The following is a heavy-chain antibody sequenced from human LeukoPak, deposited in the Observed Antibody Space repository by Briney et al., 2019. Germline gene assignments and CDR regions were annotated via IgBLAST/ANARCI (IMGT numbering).Heavy chain of an antibody. CDR3: ARKDGDY. Sequence: SETLSLTCSVSGASISTFHWTRFRQPAGRGLEWIGLIYSSGSTLLNPSLKNRVAMSVDLTKNQLSLKLTSVTAADTAMYFCARKDGDYWGRGTLVTVSS. CDR1: GASISTFH. J-gene: IGHJ4*02. V-gene: IGHV4-4*07. CDR2: IYSSGST.